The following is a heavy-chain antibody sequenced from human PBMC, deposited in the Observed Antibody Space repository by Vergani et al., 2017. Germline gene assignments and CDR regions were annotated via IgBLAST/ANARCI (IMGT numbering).Heavy chain of an antibody. CDR1: GFSLNTYGMH. CDR3: TRTLSDSRGYFIDY. Sequence: QITLKESGPTLVKPTQTLTLTCTFSGFSLNTYGMHVTWIRQPPGKALEWLARIDWNDQTYYTTSLRTRITISKDTSKNQVALTMTNMDPVDTATYYCTRTLSDSRGYFIDYWGQGTLVTVSS. V-gene: IGHV2-70*04. J-gene: IGHJ4*02. CDR2: IDWNDQT. D-gene: IGHD3-22*01.